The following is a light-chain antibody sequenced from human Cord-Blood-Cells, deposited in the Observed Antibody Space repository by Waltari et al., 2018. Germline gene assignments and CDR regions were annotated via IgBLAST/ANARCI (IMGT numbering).Light chain of an antibody. CDR2: WAS. Sequence: DIVMTQSQDSLAVSLGERATINCKSSPSVLYSSNNKNYLAWYQQKPGQPPKLLIYWASTRESGVHDRFSGSGSGTDFTLTISSLQAEDVAVYYCQQYYSTMYSFGQGTKLEIK. CDR1: PSVLYSSNNKNY. CDR3: QQYYSTMYS. J-gene: IGKJ2*03. V-gene: IGKV4-1*01.